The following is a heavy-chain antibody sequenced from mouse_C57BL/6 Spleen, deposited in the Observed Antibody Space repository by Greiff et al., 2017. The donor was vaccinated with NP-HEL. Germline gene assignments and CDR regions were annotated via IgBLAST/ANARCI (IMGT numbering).Heavy chain of an antibody. Sequence: EVMLVESGGGLVKPGGSLKLSCAASGFTFSSYAMSWVRQTPEKRLEWVATISDGGSYTYYPDNVKGRFTISRDNAKNNLYLQMSHLKSEDTAMYYCARDRDYGSSSFAYWGQGTLVTVSA. CDR3: ARDRDYGSSSFAY. V-gene: IGHV5-4*01. CDR2: ISDGGSYT. CDR1: GFTFSSYA. D-gene: IGHD1-1*01. J-gene: IGHJ3*01.